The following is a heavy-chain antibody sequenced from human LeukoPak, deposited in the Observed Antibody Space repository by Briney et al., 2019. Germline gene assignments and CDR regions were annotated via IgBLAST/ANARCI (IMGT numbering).Heavy chain of an antibody. D-gene: IGHD3-22*01. J-gene: IGHJ4*02. CDR3: ARDDYDSSGYANFDY. CDR2: IIPILGIA. CDR1: GGTFSSYA. V-gene: IGHV1-69*04. Sequence: SVKVSCKASGGTFSSYAISWVRQAPGQGLEWMGRIIPILGIANYAQNFQGRVTITADKATSTAYMELSSLRSEDTAVYYCARDDYDSSGYANFDYWGQGTLVTVSS.